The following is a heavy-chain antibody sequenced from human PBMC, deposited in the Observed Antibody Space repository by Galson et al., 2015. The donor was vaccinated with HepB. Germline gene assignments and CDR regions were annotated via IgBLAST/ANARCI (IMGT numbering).Heavy chain of an antibody. CDR3: AKDIERSTTVTTFDY. J-gene: IGHJ4*02. V-gene: IGHV3-9*01. Sequence: SLRLSCAASGFTFDDYAMHWVRQAPGKGLEWVSGISWNSGSIGYADSVKGRFTISRDNAKNSLHLQMNSLRAEDTALYYCAKDIERSTTVTTFDYWGQGTLVTVSS. CDR2: ISWNSGSI. D-gene: IGHD4-17*01. CDR1: GFTFDDYA.